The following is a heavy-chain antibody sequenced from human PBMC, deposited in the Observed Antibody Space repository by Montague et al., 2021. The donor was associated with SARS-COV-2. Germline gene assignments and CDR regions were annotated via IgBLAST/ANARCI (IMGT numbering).Heavy chain of an antibody. CDR1: GFTFTSYG. Sequence: SLRLSCAASGFTFTSYGMHWVRQAPGKGLEWVAFISYDENNKFYEGSLKGRFTISRDNFKKSLHLQMNSLRAEDTAVYYCAAEMATISAPLDYWGQGTLVTVSS. V-gene: IGHV3-30*03. D-gene: IGHD5-24*01. CDR3: AAEMATISAPLDY. J-gene: IGHJ4*02. CDR2: ISYDENNK.